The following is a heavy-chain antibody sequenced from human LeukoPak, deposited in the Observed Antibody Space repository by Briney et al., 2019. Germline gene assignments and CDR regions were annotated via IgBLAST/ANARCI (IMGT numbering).Heavy chain of an antibody. CDR3: AKRASGSGTSLYYFDY. CDR1: GFTFSDYY. V-gene: IGHV3-11*03. CDR2: ISSSTHYT. D-gene: IGHD3-10*01. J-gene: IGHJ4*02. Sequence: GGSLRLSCAASGFTFSDYYMTWIRQAPGKGLEWVSYISSSTHYTNYADSVKGRFTISRDNAKNSLYLQMNSLRAEDTAVYYCAKRASGSGTSLYYFDYWGQGTLVTVSS.